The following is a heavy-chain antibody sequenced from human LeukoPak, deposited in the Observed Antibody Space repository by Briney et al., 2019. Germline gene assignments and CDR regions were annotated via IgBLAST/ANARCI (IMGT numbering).Heavy chain of an antibody. CDR1: GFTFSDYY. D-gene: IGHD5-18*01. CDR3: AGGYSYGRRGYSYGRNDY. Sequence: PGGSLRLSCAVSGFTFSDYYMSWIRQAPGKGLEWVSYINISGSPIYYADSVKGRFTISRDNAKNSLYLQMNSLRAEDTAVYFCAGGYSYGRRGYSYGRNDYWGQGTLVTVSS. V-gene: IGHV3-11*01. CDR2: INISGSPI. J-gene: IGHJ4*02.